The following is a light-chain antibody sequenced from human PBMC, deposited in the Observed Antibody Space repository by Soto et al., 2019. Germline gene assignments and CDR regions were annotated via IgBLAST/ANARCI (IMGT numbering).Light chain of an antibody. CDR3: QHLDSYST. V-gene: IGKV1-9*01. Sequence: DIQLTQSPSFLSASVGDRVTITCRASQGISSYLAWYQQKPGKAPKLLIYAASTLQSGVPSRFSGSGSGTEFTLTISSLKPEEFATYYCQHLDSYSTFGQGTRLEIK. CDR2: AAS. J-gene: IGKJ5*01. CDR1: QGISSY.